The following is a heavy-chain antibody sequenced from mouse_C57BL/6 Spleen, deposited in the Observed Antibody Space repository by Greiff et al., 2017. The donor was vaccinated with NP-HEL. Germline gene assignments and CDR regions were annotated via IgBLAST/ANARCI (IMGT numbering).Heavy chain of an antibody. CDR3: ARRDYDEGGYAMDY. CDR1: GYAFSSSW. Sequence: QVQLQQSGPELVKPGASVKISCKASGYAFSSSWMNWVKQRPGKGLEWIGRIYPGDGDTNYNGKFKGKATLTADKSSSTAYMQLSSLTSEDSAVYFCARRDYDEGGYAMDYWGQGTSVTVSS. J-gene: IGHJ4*01. V-gene: IGHV1-82*01. D-gene: IGHD2-4*01. CDR2: IYPGDGDT.